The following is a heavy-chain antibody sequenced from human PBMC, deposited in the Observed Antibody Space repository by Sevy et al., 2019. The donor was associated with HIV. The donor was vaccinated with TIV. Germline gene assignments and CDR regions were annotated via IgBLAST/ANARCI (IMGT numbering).Heavy chain of an antibody. V-gene: IGHV3-21*01. CDR2: ISSGSSYV. CDR3: ASPLHYYDSPSAY. D-gene: IGHD3-22*01. J-gene: IGHJ4*02. CDR1: GFTFSYYN. Sequence: GGSLRLSCAASGFTFSYYNMNWVRQAPGKRLEWVSSISSGSSYVYHADSVKGRFTISRDNAKNSLYLQMNSLRTEDTAVYYCASPLHYYDSPSAYWGQGTQVTVSS.